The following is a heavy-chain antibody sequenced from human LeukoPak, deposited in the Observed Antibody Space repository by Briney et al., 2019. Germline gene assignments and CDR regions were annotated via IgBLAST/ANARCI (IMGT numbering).Heavy chain of an antibody. CDR1: GFTFSSYA. J-gene: IGHJ3*02. V-gene: IGHV3-23*01. D-gene: IGHD6-13*01. Sequence: GGSLRLSCAASGFTFSSYAMSWVRQAPGKGLEWVSAISGSGGSTYYGDSVKGRFTISGDNSKNTLYLQMNSLRAEDTAVYYCAKGYSSTWLHDTLEMWGQGTMVTVSS. CDR3: AKGYSSTWLHDTLEM. CDR2: ISGSGGST.